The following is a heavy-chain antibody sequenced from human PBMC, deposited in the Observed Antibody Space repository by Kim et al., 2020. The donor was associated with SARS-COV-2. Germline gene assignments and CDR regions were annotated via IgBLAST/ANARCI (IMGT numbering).Heavy chain of an antibody. D-gene: IGHD2-2*01. CDR3: VRTRGLDV. Sequence: GNEKNYVDSVKGRFTISRDNAKNSLYLQMNSLRAEDTAVYYCVRTRGLDVWGQGTTVTVSS. J-gene: IGHJ6*02. V-gene: IGHV3-7*03. CDR2: GNEK.